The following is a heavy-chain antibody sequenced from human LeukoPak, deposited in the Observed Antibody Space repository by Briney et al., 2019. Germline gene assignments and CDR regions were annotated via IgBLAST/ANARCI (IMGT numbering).Heavy chain of an antibody. Sequence: SETLSLTCSVSGASFSSSPYYWGWIRQPPGKGLEWIGNFYYGGTTYYNLSLKGRITLSVDRSENQFSLKLSSVTAADTAVYYCARVKQRQQLVLSAVFYYYMDVWGKGTTVTVSS. CDR2: FYYGGTT. CDR1: GASFSSSPYY. V-gene: IGHV4-39*07. D-gene: IGHD6-13*01. CDR3: ARVKQRQQLVLSAVFYYYMDV. J-gene: IGHJ6*03.